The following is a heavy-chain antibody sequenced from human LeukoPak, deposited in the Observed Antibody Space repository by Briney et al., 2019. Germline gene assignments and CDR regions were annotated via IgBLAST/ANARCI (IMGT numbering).Heavy chain of an antibody. Sequence: KTSETLSLTCTVSGGFISSYYWSWIRQPPGKGLEWIGSIYYSGSTYYNPSLKSRVTISVDTSKNQFSLKLSSVTAADTAVYYCARGHYDSSGYYYGSPFDYWGQGTLVTVSS. V-gene: IGHV4-39*01. CDR3: ARGHYDSSGYYYGSPFDY. J-gene: IGHJ4*02. CDR2: IYYSGST. CDR1: GGFISSYY. D-gene: IGHD3-22*01.